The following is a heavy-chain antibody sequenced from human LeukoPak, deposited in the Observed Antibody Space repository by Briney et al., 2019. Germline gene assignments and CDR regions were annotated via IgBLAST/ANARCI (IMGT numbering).Heavy chain of an antibody. D-gene: IGHD3-10*01. J-gene: IGHJ4*02. V-gene: IGHV3-66*01. CDR2: IYSGGST. CDR1: GFTVSSNY. Sequence: PGGSLRLSCAASGFTVSSNYMSWVRQAPGKGLEWVSVIYSGGSTYYADSVKGRFTISRDNSKNTLYLQMNSLRAEDTAVYYCAREGSLLWFGELYVRPYYFDYWGQGTLVTVSS. CDR3: AREGSLLWFGELYVRPYYFDY.